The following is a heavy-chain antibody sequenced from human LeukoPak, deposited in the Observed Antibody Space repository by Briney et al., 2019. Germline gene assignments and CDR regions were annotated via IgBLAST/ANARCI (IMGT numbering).Heavy chain of an antibody. CDR1: GFTFSSYW. Sequence: GGSLRLSCAASGFTFSSYWMSWVRQAPGKGLEWVANIKQDGSEKYYVDSVKGRFTISRDNAKNSLYLQMNSLRAEDTAVYYCAREWGGYDSLLMDVWGQGTTVTVSS. CDR2: IKQDGSEK. CDR3: AREWGGYDSLLMDV. V-gene: IGHV3-7*03. D-gene: IGHD5-12*01. J-gene: IGHJ6*02.